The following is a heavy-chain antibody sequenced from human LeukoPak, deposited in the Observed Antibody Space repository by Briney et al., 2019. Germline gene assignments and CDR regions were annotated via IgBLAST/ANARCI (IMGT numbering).Heavy chain of an antibody. J-gene: IGHJ6*04. CDR3: ARDGTPIHSSGWVYLDV. Sequence: GGSLRLSCAASGFTFSSYEMNWVRQAPGKGLEWISYISASGTLTHYADSVEGRFTISRDNAKNSLYLQMNSLRAEDTAVYYCARDGTPIHSSGWVYLDVWGKGNTVTISS. V-gene: IGHV3-48*03. CDR2: ISASGTLT. D-gene: IGHD6-25*01. CDR1: GFTFSSYE.